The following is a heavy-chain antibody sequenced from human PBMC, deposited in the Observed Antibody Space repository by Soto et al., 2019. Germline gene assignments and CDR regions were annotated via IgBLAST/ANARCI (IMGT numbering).Heavy chain of an antibody. J-gene: IGHJ4*02. D-gene: IGHD3-9*01. CDR1: GGTISSYY. CDR2: IYNSGGA. CDR3: ARQAHTYYDILTGPPDY. Sequence: PSETLSLTCTVSGGTISSYYLSWIRQPPGKGLEWIGYIYNSGGAKYNPSLKSRDTISVDTSKSQYSLKRSSVTAADTAVYYCARQAHTYYDILTGPPDYGGQGTRVTVS. V-gene: IGHV4-59*08.